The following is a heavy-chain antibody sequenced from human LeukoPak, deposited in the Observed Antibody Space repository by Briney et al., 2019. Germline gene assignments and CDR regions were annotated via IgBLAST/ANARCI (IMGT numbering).Heavy chain of an antibody. CDR2: ISSSGSTI. J-gene: IGHJ4*02. V-gene: IGHV3-48*03. CDR1: GFTFSSYE. Sequence: GGSLRLSCAASGFTFSSYEMNWVRQAPGKGLEWVSYISSSGSTIYYADSVKGRFTISRDNAKNSLYLQMNSLRAEDTAVYYCARADSGSYFGTHFDYWGQETLVTVSS. CDR3: ARADSGSYFGTHFDY. D-gene: IGHD1-26*01.